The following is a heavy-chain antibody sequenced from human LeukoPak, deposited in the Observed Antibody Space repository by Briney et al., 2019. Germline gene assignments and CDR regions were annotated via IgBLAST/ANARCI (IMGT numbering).Heavy chain of an antibody. D-gene: IGHD6-13*01. CDR3: ARGSSSRGFDY. V-gene: IGHV1-8*03. CDR1: GYTFTSYD. J-gene: IGHJ4*02. Sequence: GASVKVSCKASGYTFTSYDINWVRQAPGQGLEWMGWMNPNSGNTGYAQKFQGRVTITRNTSISTAYKELSSLRSEDTAVYYCARGSSSRGFDYWGQGTLVTVSS. CDR2: MNPNSGNT.